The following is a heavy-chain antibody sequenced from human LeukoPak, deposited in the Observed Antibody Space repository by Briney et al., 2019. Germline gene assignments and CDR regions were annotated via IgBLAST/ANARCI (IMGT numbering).Heavy chain of an antibody. Sequence: ASVKVSCKASGYTFTSYYMHWVRQAPGQGLEWMGIINPSSGSTTYAQKFQGRVTMTRDTSTSTVYMELSSLRSEDTTVYYCVRSKMAGDYWGQGTLVTVSS. CDR3: VRSKMAGDY. D-gene: IGHD5-24*01. J-gene: IGHJ4*02. CDR2: INPSSGST. V-gene: IGHV1-46*01. CDR1: GYTFTSYY.